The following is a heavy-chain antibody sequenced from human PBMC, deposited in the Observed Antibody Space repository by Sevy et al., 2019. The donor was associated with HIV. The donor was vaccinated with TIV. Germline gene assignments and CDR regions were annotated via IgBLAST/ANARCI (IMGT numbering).Heavy chain of an antibody. Sequence: ASVKVSFKASGYTFTGYYIHWVRQAPGQGLEWMGWLNPNSGDTRYAQKFQGKVTMTRDTSTSTAYIGLSSLTSDDTAVYYCAVGSEGYDYWGQGTLVTVFS. CDR2: LNPNSGDT. V-gene: IGHV1-2*02. CDR3: AVGSEGYDY. CDR1: GYTFTGYY. J-gene: IGHJ4*02. D-gene: IGHD6-13*01.